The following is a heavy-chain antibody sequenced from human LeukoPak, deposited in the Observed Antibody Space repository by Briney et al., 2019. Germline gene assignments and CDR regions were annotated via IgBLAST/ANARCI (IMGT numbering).Heavy chain of an antibody. J-gene: IGHJ4*02. Sequence: GRSLRLSCAASGFTFSSYAMHWVRQAPGKGLEWVAVTSYDGINKYYADSVKGRFTISRDNAKNSLYLQMNSLRAEDTAVYYCARGAAAAAGRSPLDYWGQGTLVTVSS. CDR1: GFTFSSYA. V-gene: IGHV3-30-3*01. CDR2: TSYDGINK. D-gene: IGHD6-13*01. CDR3: ARGAAAAAGRSPLDY.